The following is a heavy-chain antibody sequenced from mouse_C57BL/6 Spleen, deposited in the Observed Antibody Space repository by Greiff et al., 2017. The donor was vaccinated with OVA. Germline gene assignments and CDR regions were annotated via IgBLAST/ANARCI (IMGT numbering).Heavy chain of an antibody. D-gene: IGHD1-1*01. Sequence: VQLQQSGPELVKPGASVKISCKASGYAFSSSWMNWVKQRPGKGLEWIGRIYPGDGDTNYNGKFKGKATLTADKSSSTAYMQLSSLTSEDSAVYFCARVYYDGEGFAYWGQGTLVTVSA. CDR1: GYAFSSSW. CDR2: IYPGDGDT. V-gene: IGHV1-82*01. CDR3: ARVYYDGEGFAY. J-gene: IGHJ3*01.